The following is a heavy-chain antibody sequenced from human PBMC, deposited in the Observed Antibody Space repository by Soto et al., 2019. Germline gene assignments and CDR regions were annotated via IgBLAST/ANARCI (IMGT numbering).Heavy chain of an antibody. Sequence: GGSLRLSCAASGFTFSDCAMNWVRQAQGKGLEWVSGISGSGVGTYYADSVKGRFTISRDNSKNTLYLQMNSLRAEDTALYYCAKILTTGITGTKGYYYGMDVWGQGTTVTVSS. CDR1: GFTFSDCA. V-gene: IGHV3-23*01. J-gene: IGHJ6*02. CDR3: AKILTTGITGTKGYYYGMDV. D-gene: IGHD1-7*01. CDR2: ISGSGVGT.